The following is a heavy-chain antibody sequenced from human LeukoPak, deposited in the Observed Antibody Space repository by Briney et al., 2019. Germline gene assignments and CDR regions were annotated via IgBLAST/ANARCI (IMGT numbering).Heavy chain of an antibody. V-gene: IGHV1-8*01. Sequence: GASVKVSCKASGYTFSSYDINWVRQATGQGLEWMGWKNPNSGRTGFAQKFQGRLTMTTGTSISTAYMELSSLTSEDTAVYYCARGPVRTHGMDVWGQGTTVTVSS. CDR3: ARGPVRTHGMDV. CDR2: KNPNSGRT. CDR1: GYTFSSYD. J-gene: IGHJ6*02.